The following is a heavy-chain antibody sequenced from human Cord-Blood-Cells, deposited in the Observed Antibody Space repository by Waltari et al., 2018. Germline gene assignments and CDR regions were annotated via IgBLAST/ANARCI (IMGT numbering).Heavy chain of an antibody. CDR3: ARWPKHRRRFDP. J-gene: IGHJ5*02. CDR1: GYTFTSYD. Sequence: QVQLVQSGAEVKKPGASVKVSCKASGYTFTSYDINWVRQAAGQGREWMGWKNPNSGNKGYAQKFQGRVTITRNTSISTAYMGLSSLRSEDTAVYYCARWPKHRRRFDPWGQGTLVTVSS. CDR2: KNPNSGNK. V-gene: IGHV1-8*01.